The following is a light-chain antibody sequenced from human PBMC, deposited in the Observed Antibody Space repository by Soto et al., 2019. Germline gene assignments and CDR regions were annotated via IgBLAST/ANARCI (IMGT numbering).Light chain of an antibody. CDR2: GAS. V-gene: IGKV3-15*01. Sequence: EVVLTQSPVTLSLSPGERATLSCRASQSVMNSLAWYQQRPGQAPRLLIHGASTRATGIPARFSGSGSGTEFTLTISSLQSEDFAVYYCQQYHNWPPYTFGKGTKLEI. CDR3: QQYHNWPPYT. CDR1: QSVMNS. J-gene: IGKJ2*01.